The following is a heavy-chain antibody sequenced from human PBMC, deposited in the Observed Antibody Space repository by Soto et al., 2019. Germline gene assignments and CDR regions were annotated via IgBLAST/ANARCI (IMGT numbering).Heavy chain of an antibody. D-gene: IGHD6-13*01. CDR1: GCTFSSYG. CDR3: ARDIGDQTSRWTDAFDI. Sequence: GSLILSCTASGCTFSSYGMHGVRQAPGKGLEWVAVIWYDGTNKYYVDSVKGRFTISKDNSKNTLYLQMKSLRAEDTAIYYCARDIGDQTSRWTDAFDIWGQGTMVTVSS. J-gene: IGHJ3*02. V-gene: IGHV3-33*01. CDR2: IWYDGTNK.